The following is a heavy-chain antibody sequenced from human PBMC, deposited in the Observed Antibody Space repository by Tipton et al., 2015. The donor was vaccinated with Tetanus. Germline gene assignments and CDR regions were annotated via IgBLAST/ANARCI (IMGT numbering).Heavy chain of an antibody. Sequence: TLSLTCAVYGGSFSGYYWNWIRQPPGKGLEWIGEINYSGTTNYNPSLKSRVTMSVDTSKNQFSLQLSSMTAADTAVVFCARDPYYNGGGYFDYWGQGTLVTVSS. V-gene: IGHV4-34*01. CDR1: GGSFSGYY. CDR2: INYSGTT. D-gene: IGHD3-10*01. J-gene: IGHJ4*02. CDR3: ARDPYYNGGGYFDY.